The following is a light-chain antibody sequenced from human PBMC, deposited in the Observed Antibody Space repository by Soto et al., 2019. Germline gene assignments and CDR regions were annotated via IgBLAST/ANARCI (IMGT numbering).Light chain of an antibody. V-gene: IGKV1D-12*01. Sequence: DLQMTQSPSSVSASVGDRVTITCRASQGISSWLVWYQLKPGKPPKVLINAASSLQSGVPSRFSGRGSGTDFTLTISSLQPEDFATYFCQQAHSFPLTFGGGTKVEIK. CDR1: QGISSW. J-gene: IGKJ4*01. CDR3: QQAHSFPLT. CDR2: AAS.